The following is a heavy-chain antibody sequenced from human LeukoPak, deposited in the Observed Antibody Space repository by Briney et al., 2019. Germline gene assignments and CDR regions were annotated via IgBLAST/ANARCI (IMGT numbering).Heavy chain of an antibody. CDR1: GYTFTGYY. J-gene: IGHJ6*04. V-gene: IGHV1-2*02. D-gene: IGHD3-3*01. CDR2: INPNSGGT. CDR3: ARVFSYYDFWSGLDV. Sequence: ASVKVSCKASGYTFTGYYMHWVRQAPRQGLEWMGWINPNSGGTNYAQKFQGRVTMTRDTSISTAYMELSRLRSDDTAVYYCARVFSYYDFWSGLDVWGKGTTVTVSS.